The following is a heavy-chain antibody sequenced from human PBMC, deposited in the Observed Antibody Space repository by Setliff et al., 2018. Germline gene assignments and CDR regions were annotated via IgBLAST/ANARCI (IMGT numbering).Heavy chain of an antibody. CDR2: IYYRGST. CDR3: ARGRRITMIVVPPGVFDI. CDR1: GYSISSGYN. D-gene: IGHD3-22*01. Sequence: SETLSLTCAVSGYSISSGYNWGWIRQPPGKGLEWIASIYYRGSTSYNSSLKSRVSISVDTSKNQFSLNLNSVTAADTAVYYCARGRRITMIVVPPGVFDIWGQGTMVTV. J-gene: IGHJ3*02. V-gene: IGHV4-38-2*01.